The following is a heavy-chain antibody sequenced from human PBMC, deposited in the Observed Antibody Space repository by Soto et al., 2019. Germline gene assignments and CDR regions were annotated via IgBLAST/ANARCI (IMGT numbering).Heavy chain of an antibody. J-gene: IGHJ5*02. CDR1: GGSISSGDYY. CDR2: IYYSGST. CDR3: ARGDRTMVYSWFDP. V-gene: IGHV4-30-4*01. Sequence: TLSLPCTVSGGSISSGDYYWSWIRQPPGKGLEWIGYIYYSGSTYYNPSLKSRVTISVDTSKNQFSLKLSSVTAADTAVYYCARGDRTMVYSWFDPWGQGTLVTVSS. D-gene: IGHD2-8*01.